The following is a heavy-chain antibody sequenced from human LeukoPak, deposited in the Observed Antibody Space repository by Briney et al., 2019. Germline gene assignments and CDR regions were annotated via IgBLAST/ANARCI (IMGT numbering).Heavy chain of an antibody. J-gene: IGHJ4*02. CDR2: INPNSGGT. CDR3: ARRGRHDYGDFSFDY. CDR1: GYTFTGYY. D-gene: IGHD4-17*01. V-gene: IGHV1-2*06. Sequence: ASVKVSCKASGYTFTGYYMHWVRLAPGQGLEWMGRINPNSGGTNYAQKFQGRVTMTRDTSISTAYMELSRLRSDDTAVYYCARRGRHDYGDFSFDYWGQGTPVTVSS.